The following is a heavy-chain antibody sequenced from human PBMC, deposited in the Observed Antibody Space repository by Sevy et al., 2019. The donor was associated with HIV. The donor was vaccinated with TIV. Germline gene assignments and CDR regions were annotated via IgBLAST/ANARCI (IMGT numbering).Heavy chain of an antibody. V-gene: IGHV4-34*01. CDR2: INHTGTL. Sequence: SETLSLTCAVYGESFSGYFWNWIRQSPGKGLEWIGEINHTGTLKYNPSLKSRVTISVDASKNQLSLHLSSVTAADTAIYYCARGRQAYVVVVPSTVPFDYWGHGTLVTVSS. D-gene: IGHD2-2*01. J-gene: IGHJ4*01. CDR1: GESFSGYF. CDR3: ARGRQAYVVVVPSTVPFDY.